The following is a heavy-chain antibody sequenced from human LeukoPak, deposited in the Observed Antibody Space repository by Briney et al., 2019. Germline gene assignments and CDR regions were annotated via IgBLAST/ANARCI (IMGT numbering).Heavy chain of an antibody. J-gene: IGHJ5*02. CDR3: ARDLVGSTNWFDP. D-gene: IGHD2-8*02. CDR2: INPNSGAT. Sequence: ASVKVSCKASGYTFTSYDINWVRQATGQGLEWMGWINPNSGATNYVQKFQGRVTMTRDTSVSTAYMELSRLTSDDTAVYYCARDLVGSTNWFDPWGQGTLVTVSS. V-gene: IGHV1-2*02. CDR1: GYTFTSYD.